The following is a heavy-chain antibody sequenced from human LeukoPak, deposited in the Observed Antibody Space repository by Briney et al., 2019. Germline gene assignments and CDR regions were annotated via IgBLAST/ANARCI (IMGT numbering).Heavy chain of an antibody. V-gene: IGHV3-7*01. CDR2: IREYGSEK. J-gene: IGHJ4*02. Sequence: GGSLRLSCVASGFTFSTYWMSWVRQAPGKGLEWVANIREYGSEKYYVDPVKGRFTISRDNAKNSLYLQMNSLRAEDTAVFYCASAPADGSGYYNFNYWGQGTLVTVSS. CDR3: ASAPADGSGYYNFNY. D-gene: IGHD3-22*01. CDR1: GFTFSTYW.